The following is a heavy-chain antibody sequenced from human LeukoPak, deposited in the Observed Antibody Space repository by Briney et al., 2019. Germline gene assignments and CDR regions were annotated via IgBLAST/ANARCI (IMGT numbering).Heavy chain of an antibody. CDR2: INSDGSST. CDR1: GFTFSSYW. Sequence: GGSLRLSCAASGFTFSSYWMHWVRQAPGKGLVWVSRINSDGSSTSYADSVKCRFTISRDNAKNTLYLQMNSLRAEDTAVYYCARLLARGSGTIWGQGTLVTVSS. V-gene: IGHV3-74*01. D-gene: IGHD3-10*01. J-gene: IGHJ4*02. CDR3: ARLLARGSGTI.